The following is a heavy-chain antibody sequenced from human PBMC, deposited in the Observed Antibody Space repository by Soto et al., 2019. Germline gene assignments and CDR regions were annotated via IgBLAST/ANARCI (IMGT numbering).Heavy chain of an antibody. D-gene: IGHD6-19*01. V-gene: IGHV3-48*01. CDR3: AREGYSSGWDDY. CDR1: GFTFSSYD. CDR2: ISSSSNTI. J-gene: IGHJ4*02. Sequence: VPLVESGGGLVQPGGSLRLSCAASGFTFSSYDMNWVRQAPRKGLEWVSYISSSSNTIYYADSVKGRFTISRDNAKNSLYLQMNSLRAEDTAVYYCAREGYSSGWDDYWGQGTLVTVSS.